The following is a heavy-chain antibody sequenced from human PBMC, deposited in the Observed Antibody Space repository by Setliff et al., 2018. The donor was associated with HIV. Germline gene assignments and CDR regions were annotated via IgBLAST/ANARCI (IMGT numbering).Heavy chain of an antibody. CDR2: IYYSGST. Sequence: TSETLSLTCTVSGGSISSSSYYWGWIRQPPGKGLEWIGSIYYSGSTYYNPSLKSRVTISVDTSKNQFSLKLSSVTAADTGVYYCARHRDPPGTSWIYYYYYMDLWGEGTTVTV. D-gene: IGHD6-13*01. CDR1: GGSISSSSYY. J-gene: IGHJ6*03. V-gene: IGHV4-39*01. CDR3: ARHRDPPGTSWIYYYYYMDL.